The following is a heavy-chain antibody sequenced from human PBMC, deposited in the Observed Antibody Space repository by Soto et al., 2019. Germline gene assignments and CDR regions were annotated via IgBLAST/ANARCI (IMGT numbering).Heavy chain of an antibody. J-gene: IGHJ4*02. CDR1: GFTFSSYA. Sequence: EVQLLESGGGLVQPGGSLRLSCAASGFTFSSYAMSWVRQAPGKGLEWVSAISGSGGSTYYADSVKGRFTISRDNSKNTLYLQMNSLRAEDTAVYYCAKLAGYCSGGSCSPITFAYWGQGTLVTVSS. V-gene: IGHV3-23*01. D-gene: IGHD2-15*01. CDR2: ISGSGGST. CDR3: AKLAGYCSGGSCSPITFAY.